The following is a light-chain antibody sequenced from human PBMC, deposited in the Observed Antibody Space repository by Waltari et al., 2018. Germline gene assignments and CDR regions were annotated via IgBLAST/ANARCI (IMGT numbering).Light chain of an antibody. Sequence: EIVLTQSPGTLSLSPGERATLSCRAIQSVSSSYLAWYQQKPGQAPRLLIYGESSRATGIPDRFSGSGFGTDFTLTISRLEPEEFAVYYCQQYGSSPPGLTFGGGTKVEIK. V-gene: IGKV3-20*01. CDR1: QSVSSSY. J-gene: IGKJ4*01. CDR3: QQYGSSPPGLT. CDR2: GES.